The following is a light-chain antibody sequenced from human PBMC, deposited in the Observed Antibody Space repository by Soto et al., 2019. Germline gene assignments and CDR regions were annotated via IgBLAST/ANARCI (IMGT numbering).Light chain of an antibody. V-gene: IGKV1-5*01. J-gene: IGKJ3*01. Sequence: DIQMTQSPSTLSASVGDRVTITCRASQSISSWLAWYQQKPGKAPKLLIYDASSLESGVPSRFSGSGSGTEFTLTISSLQPDDFATYYCQQYNSSTFTFGPGTKVDIK. CDR2: DAS. CDR3: QQYNSSTFT. CDR1: QSISSW.